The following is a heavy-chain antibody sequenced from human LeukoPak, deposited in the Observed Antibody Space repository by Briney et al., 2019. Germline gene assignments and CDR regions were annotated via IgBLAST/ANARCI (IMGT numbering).Heavy chain of an antibody. D-gene: IGHD6-19*01. CDR3: ARTVDGSGWYGYFDL. CDR2: IIPIFGTA. V-gene: IGHV1-69*06. Sequence: ASVKVSCKASGGTFSSYAISWVRQAPGQGLEWMGGIIPIFGTANYAQKFQGRVTITADKSTSTAYMELSSLRSEDTAVYYCARTVDGSGWYGYFDLWGRGTLVTVSS. CDR1: GGTFSSYA. J-gene: IGHJ2*01.